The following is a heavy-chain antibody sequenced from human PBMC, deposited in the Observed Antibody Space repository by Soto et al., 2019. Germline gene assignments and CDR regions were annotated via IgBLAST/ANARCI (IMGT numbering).Heavy chain of an antibody. Sequence: GGSLRLSCAASGFTFSSYGMHWVRQAPGKGLEWVAVIWYDGSNKHYADSVKGRFTISRDNSKNTLYLQMNSLRAEDTAVYYCARDLYGNSDWFDPWGQGTLVTVSS. CDR1: GFTFSSYG. J-gene: IGHJ5*02. CDR2: IWYDGSNK. CDR3: ARDLYGNSDWFDP. V-gene: IGHV3-33*01. D-gene: IGHD3-10*01.